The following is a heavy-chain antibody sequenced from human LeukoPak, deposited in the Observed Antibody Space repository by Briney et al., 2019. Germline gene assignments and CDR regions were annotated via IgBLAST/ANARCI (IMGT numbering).Heavy chain of an antibody. Sequence: ASVKVSCKVSGYTLTELSMHWVRQAPGKGLEWMGGFDPEDGETIYAQKFQGRVTMTTDTSTSTAYMELRSLRSDDTAVYYCARDTELFDYWGQGTLVTVSS. CDR3: ARDTELFDY. CDR2: FDPEDGET. CDR1: GYTLTELS. J-gene: IGHJ4*02. V-gene: IGHV1-24*01. D-gene: IGHD1-26*01.